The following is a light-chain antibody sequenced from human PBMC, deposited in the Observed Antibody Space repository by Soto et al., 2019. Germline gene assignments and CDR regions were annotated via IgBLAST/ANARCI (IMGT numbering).Light chain of an antibody. V-gene: IGKV3-20*01. J-gene: IGKJ4*01. CDR1: QSVSSSY. Sequence: EIVLTQSPGTLSLSPGERATLSCRASQSVSSSYLAWYQQKPGRASRLLIYGASSRATGIPDRFSGSGSGTDFTLTISRLEPEDFAVYYCQQYGSSPPLTFGGGTKVEIK. CDR3: QQYGSSPPLT. CDR2: GAS.